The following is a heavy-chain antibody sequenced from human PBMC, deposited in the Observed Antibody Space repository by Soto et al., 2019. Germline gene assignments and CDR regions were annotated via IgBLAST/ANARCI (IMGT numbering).Heavy chain of an antibody. J-gene: IGHJ6*02. D-gene: IGHD3-16*01. CDR2: INTYKGNT. V-gene: IGHV1-18*01. CDR1: GFSVSIYG. CDR3: AVVDVYVPPSPQHV. Sequence: ASVKGCGKSPGFSVSIYGIDWARQASGQGFKWMGWINTYKGNTESAQKLQGRVTLTTDTSTSTAYMEQTSLRSNDTAIYYCAVVDVYVPPSPQHVWGQGSTVTVSS.